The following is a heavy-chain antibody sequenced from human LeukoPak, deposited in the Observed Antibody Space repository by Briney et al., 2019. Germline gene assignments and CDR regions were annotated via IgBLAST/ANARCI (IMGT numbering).Heavy chain of an antibody. J-gene: IGHJ6*03. V-gene: IGHV4-4*07. D-gene: IGHD3-3*01. Sequence: PSETLSLTCTVSGSSISSYFWSWIRQPAGKGLEWIGRIYTSGSTNYNPSFESRATMSVDTSKNQFSLKLSSVTAADTAVYYCARGSPWYYDFWSGYRPDYMDVWGKGTTVTVSS. CDR3: ARGSPWYYDFWSGYRPDYMDV. CDR1: GSSISSYF. CDR2: IYTSGST.